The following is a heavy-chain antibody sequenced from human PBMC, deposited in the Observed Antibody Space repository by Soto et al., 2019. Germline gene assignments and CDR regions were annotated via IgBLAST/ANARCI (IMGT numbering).Heavy chain of an antibody. D-gene: IGHD3-22*01. CDR3: ASRELHYYDSSGYYNWFDP. CDR1: GGSISSSSYY. J-gene: IGHJ5*02. Sequence: QLQLQESGPGLVKPSETLSLTCTVSGGSISSSSYYWGWIRQPPGKGLEWIGSIYYSGSTYYNPSLKSRVTLSVDTSKNQFSLKLSSVTAADTAVYYCASRELHYYDSSGYYNWFDPWGQGTLVTVSS. CDR2: IYYSGST. V-gene: IGHV4-39*01.